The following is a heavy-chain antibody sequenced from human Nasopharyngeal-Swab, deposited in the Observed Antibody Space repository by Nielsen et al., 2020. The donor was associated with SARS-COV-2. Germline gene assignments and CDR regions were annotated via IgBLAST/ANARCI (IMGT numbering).Heavy chain of an antibody. CDR2: IHTDVNNT. J-gene: IGHJ4*02. CDR3: AKVRSWRLDAFDS. Sequence: GRQAPGKGLEWGSVIHTDVNNTYYADSVKGRFTISRDKSKKTLFLQMNSLRVEDTAVYYCAKVRSWRLDAFDSWGQGTLVTVSS. V-gene: IGHV3-23*03. D-gene: IGHD6-13*01.